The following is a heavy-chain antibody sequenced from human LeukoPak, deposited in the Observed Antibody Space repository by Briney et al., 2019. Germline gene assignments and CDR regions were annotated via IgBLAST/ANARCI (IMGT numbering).Heavy chain of an antibody. V-gene: IGHV3-7*01. CDR1: GLTFSSYW. D-gene: IGHD6-19*01. J-gene: IGHJ4*02. CDR2: IKQDGSDK. CDR3: ARDSVAVAGPFDY. Sequence: GGSLRLSCAASGLTFSSYWMSWFRQAPGKGLEWVANIKQDGSDKYYVDSVKGRFTISRDNAKNSLYLQMNSLRAEDTAVYYCARDSVAVAGPFDYWGQGTLVTVSS.